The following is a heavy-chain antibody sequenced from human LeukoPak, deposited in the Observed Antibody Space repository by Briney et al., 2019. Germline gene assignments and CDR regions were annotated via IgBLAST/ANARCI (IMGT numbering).Heavy chain of an antibody. J-gene: IGHJ4*02. V-gene: IGHV3-48*04. CDR1: GFAFNTYA. D-gene: IGHD3-22*01. CDR2: ISPASNTI. Sequence: GGSLRLSCITSGFAFNTYAMHWVRQAPGKGLEWISYISPASNTIYYADSVKGRFTISRDNAKNSLYLQMNSLGAEDTAVYYCARPYDTRGYFPDYWGQGTLVTVSS. CDR3: ARPYDTRGYFPDY.